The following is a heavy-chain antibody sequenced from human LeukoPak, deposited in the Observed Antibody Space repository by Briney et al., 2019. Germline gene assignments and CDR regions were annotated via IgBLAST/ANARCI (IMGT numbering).Heavy chain of an antibody. CDR2: IRYDGSNK. CDR3: AKEVVPTPFYYYYYMDV. D-gene: IGHD3-22*01. Sequence: GGSLRLSCAASGFTFSSYGMHWVRQAPGKGLEWVAFIRYDGSNKYYADSVKGRFTISRDNSKNTLYLQMNSLRAEDTAVYYCAKEVVPTPFYYYYYMDVWGKGTTVTVSS. J-gene: IGHJ6*03. V-gene: IGHV3-30*02. CDR1: GFTFSSYG.